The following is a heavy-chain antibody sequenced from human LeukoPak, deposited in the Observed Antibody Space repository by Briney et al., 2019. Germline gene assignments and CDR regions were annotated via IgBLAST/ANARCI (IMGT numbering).Heavy chain of an antibody. V-gene: IGHV3-23*01. CDR3: ANEVFRSGGCSGGSCFYP. Sequence: GGSLSLSCAVSGLHFRRYSIIWVRQPPARGLECVSAVSGSCGSTYYADSVKGRLHISRDNSKNTLYLQMNSLRADDTALYYCANEVFRSGGCSGGSCFYPWGRGTLVTVSS. CDR1: GLHFRRYS. D-gene: IGHD2-15*01. CDR2: VSGSCGST. J-gene: IGHJ5*02.